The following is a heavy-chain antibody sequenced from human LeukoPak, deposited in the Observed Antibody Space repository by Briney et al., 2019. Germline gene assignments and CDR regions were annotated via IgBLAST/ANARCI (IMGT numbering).Heavy chain of an antibody. CDR2: ITPDGINQ. CDR1: GFTFSNYA. J-gene: IGHJ4*02. V-gene: IGHV3-30*04. Sequence: GGSLRLSCAASGFTFSNYAMHWVRQAPGKGLEWLAVITPDGINQHYADSVRGRLTISRDNSIKTLFLQMNSLGTDDTAVYYCARDGPYFGDYPYYFDYWGQGTLVTVSS. CDR3: ARDGPYFGDYPYYFDY. D-gene: IGHD4-17*01.